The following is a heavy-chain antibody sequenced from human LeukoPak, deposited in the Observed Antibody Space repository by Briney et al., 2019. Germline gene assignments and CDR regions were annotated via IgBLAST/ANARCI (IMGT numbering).Heavy chain of an antibody. Sequence: SVKVSCKAPGGTFSSYAISWVRQAPGQGLEWMGRIIPIFGTANYAQKFQGRVTITTDESTSTAYMELSSLRSEDTAVYYCARDLSVVRGVNNWFDPWGQGTLVTVSS. J-gene: IGHJ5*02. D-gene: IGHD3-10*01. CDR2: IIPIFGTA. V-gene: IGHV1-69*05. CDR3: ARDLSVVRGVNNWFDP. CDR1: GGTFSSYA.